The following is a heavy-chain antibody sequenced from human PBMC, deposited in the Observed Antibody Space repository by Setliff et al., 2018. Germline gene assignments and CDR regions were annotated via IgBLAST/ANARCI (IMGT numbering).Heavy chain of an antibody. CDR2: ISSDSGSI. CDR3: ARDLNRWFGEFAFDI. Sequence: QPGGSLRLSCAASGLTFSSDAMTWVRQTPGKGLEWVSVISSDSGSIYYADSVKGRVTLTRDTSISTGYMELNSLRSDDTAVYYCARDLNRWFGEFAFDIWGQGTMVTVSS. D-gene: IGHD3-10*01. CDR1: GLTFSSDA. J-gene: IGHJ3*02. V-gene: IGHV3-23*03.